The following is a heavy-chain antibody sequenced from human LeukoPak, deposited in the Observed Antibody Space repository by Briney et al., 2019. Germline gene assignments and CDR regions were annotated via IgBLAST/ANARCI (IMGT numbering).Heavy chain of an antibody. CDR3: AREGYDILTGYSQHYFDY. CDR2: IYHSGST. CDR1: GGSISSSNW. V-gene: IGHV4-4*02. Sequence: SETLSLTCAVSGGSISSSNWWSWVRQPPGKGLEWIGEIYHSGSTNYNPPLKSRVTISVDKSKNQFSLKLSSVTAADTAVYYCAREGYDILTGYSQHYFDYWGQGTLVTVSS. D-gene: IGHD3-9*01. J-gene: IGHJ4*02.